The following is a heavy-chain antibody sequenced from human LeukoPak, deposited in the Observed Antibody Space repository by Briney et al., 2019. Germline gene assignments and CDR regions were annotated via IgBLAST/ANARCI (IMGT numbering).Heavy chain of an antibody. Sequence: SETLSLTCTVSGYSISSGYYWGWIRQPPGKGLEWIGSIYHSGSTYYNPSLKSRVTISVDTSKNQFSLKLSSVIAADTAVYYCARDVALDYWGQGTLVTVSS. CDR1: GYSISSGYY. CDR2: IYHSGST. D-gene: IGHD2-21*01. CDR3: ARDVALDY. V-gene: IGHV4-38-2*02. J-gene: IGHJ4*02.